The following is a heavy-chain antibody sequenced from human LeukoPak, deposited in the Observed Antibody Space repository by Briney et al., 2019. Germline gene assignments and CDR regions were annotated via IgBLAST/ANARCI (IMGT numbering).Heavy chain of an antibody. CDR3: ARGAPTTRIGAGRFDY. CDR2: INPSGRST. Sequence: ASGKVSCKAFGYSLTNYYVDWVRHAPGQGLEWMGEINPSGRSTSYAQKFQGRITVTRDTYTNTVYMDLSSLRSEDTATYYCARGAPTTRIGAGRFDYWGQGSLLTVAS. CDR1: GYSLTNYY. D-gene: IGHD5-12*01. J-gene: IGHJ4*02. V-gene: IGHV1-46*01.